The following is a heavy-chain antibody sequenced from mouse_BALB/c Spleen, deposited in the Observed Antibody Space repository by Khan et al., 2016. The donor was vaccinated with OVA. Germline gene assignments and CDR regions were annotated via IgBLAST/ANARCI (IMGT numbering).Heavy chain of an antibody. D-gene: IGHD1-1*01. CDR3: ARLAYYYDSEGFAY. CDR1: GFTFSTYG. CDR2: ISSGGTYT. V-gene: IGHV5-6*01. J-gene: IGHJ3*01. Sequence: EVQLVESGGDLVKPGGSLKLSCATFGFTFSTYGMSWVRQTPDKRLEWVATISSGGTYTYYPDSVKGRFTISRDNGKNTLYLQMSSLKSEDTAMYSCARLAYYYDSEGFAYWGQGTLVTVSA.